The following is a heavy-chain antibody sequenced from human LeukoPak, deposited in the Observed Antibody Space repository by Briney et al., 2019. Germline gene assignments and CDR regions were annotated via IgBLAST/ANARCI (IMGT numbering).Heavy chain of an antibody. CDR1: GFIVRSNY. J-gene: IGHJ4*02. D-gene: IGHD3-10*01. CDR2: IYSDDST. V-gene: IGHV3-66*01. Sequence: GGSLRLSCAASGFIVRSNYMSWVRQAPGQGLEWVSVIYSDDSTNYADSVKGRFTISRDNSRNTLYLQMNSLRAEDTAVYYCARVHYGSGSYFDYWGQGTLVTGSS. CDR3: ARVHYGSGSYFDY.